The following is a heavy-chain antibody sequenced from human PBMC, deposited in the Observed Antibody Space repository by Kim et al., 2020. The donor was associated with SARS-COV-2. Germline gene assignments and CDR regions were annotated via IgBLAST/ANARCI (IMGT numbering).Heavy chain of an antibody. J-gene: IGHJ6*02. Sequence: GGSLRLSCAASGFTFSSYGMHWVRQAPGKGLEWVAVISYDGSNKYYADSVKGRFTISRDNSKNTLYLQMNSLRAEDTAVYYCAKDVRRSWGAAAGTYYYYGMDVWGQGTTVTVSS. CDR3: AKDVRRSWGAAAGTYYYYGMDV. V-gene: IGHV3-30*18. CDR2: ISYDGSNK. D-gene: IGHD6-13*01. CDR1: GFTFSSYG.